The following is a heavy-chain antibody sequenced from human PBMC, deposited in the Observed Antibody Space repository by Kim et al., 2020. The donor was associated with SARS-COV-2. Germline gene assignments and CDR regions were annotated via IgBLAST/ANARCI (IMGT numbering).Heavy chain of an antibody. V-gene: IGHV4-34*01. CDR2: INHSGST. Sequence: SETLSLTCAVYGGSFSGYYWSWIRQPPGKGLEWIGEINHSGSTNYNPSLKSRVTISVDTSKNQFSLKLSSVTAADTAVYYCARGPYSSGWYWGPYYYYGMDVWGQGTTVTVSS. D-gene: IGHD6-19*01. CDR1: GGSFSGYY. J-gene: IGHJ6*02. CDR3: ARGPYSSGWYWGPYYYYGMDV.